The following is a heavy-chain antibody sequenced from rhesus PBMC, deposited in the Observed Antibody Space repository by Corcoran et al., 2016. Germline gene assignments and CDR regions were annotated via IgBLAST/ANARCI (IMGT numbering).Heavy chain of an antibody. CDR1: GFTVSSYW. Sequence: EVQLVESGGGLVQPGGSLRLSCAASGFTVSSYWMSWVRQAPGKGLEWLSDIYGSTMYYGDSVKGRFTVSRNNAKNSLFLQLNSLKAEDTAVYYCTRNSNYQDKLGYYFGYWGRGVLVTVSS. J-gene: IGHJ4*01. V-gene: IGHV3-11*01. CDR2: IYGSTM. CDR3: TRNSNYQDKLGYYFGY. D-gene: IGHD4-23*01.